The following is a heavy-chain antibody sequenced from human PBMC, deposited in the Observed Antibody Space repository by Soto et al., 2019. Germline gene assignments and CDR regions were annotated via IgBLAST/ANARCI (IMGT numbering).Heavy chain of an antibody. D-gene: IGHD6-19*01. J-gene: IGHJ3*02. Sequence: EVQLVESGGGLVQPGGSLRLSCAASGFTFSTNWMSWVRQAPGKGLEWVANIKHDGSDEYYVDPVKGRFTISRDNAKNSLYLQMSSMRAEDTAVYYCARPLGWRDAVDIWGQGTVVTVSS. CDR2: IKHDGSDE. V-gene: IGHV3-7*01. CDR3: ARPLGWRDAVDI. CDR1: GFTFSTNW.